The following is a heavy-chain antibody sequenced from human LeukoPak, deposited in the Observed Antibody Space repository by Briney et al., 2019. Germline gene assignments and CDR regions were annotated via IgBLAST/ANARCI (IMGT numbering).Heavy chain of an antibody. Sequence: ASVKVSCKASGYTFTGHYMHWVRQAPGQGLEWMGWINPNSGGTNYAQKFQGRVTMTRDTSISTAYMELSSLRSDDTAVFYCARDFGGGYFDYWGQGTLVTVSS. J-gene: IGHJ4*02. D-gene: IGHD3-16*01. CDR2: INPNSGGT. CDR3: ARDFGGGYFDY. V-gene: IGHV1-2*02. CDR1: GYTFTGHY.